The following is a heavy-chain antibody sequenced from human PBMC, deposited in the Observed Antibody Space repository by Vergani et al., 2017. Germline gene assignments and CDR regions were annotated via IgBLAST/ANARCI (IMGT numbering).Heavy chain of an antibody. CDR1: GGSISSSSYY. CDR3: ASLVSIAGLFY. V-gene: IGHV4-39*01. J-gene: IGHJ4*02. CDR2: IYYSGST. D-gene: IGHD6-13*01. Sequence: QLQLQESGPGLVNPSETLSLTCTVSGGSISSSSYYWGWIRQPPGKGLEWIGSIYYSGSTYYNPSLKSRVTISVDTSKNQFSLKLSSVTAADTAVYYCASLVSIAGLFYWGQGTLVTVSS.